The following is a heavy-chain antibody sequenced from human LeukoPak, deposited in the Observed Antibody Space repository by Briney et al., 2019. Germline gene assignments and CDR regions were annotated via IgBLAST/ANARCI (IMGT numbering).Heavy chain of an antibody. CDR2: INHSGST. CDR1: GGSFSGYY. Sequence: SETLSLTCAVYGGSFSGYYWSWIRQPPGKGLEWIGEINHSGSTKYNPSLKSRVTTSVDTSKNQVSLKLRSVTAADTAVYYCARCYYDSSGVSDGFDIWGQGTMVTVSS. CDR3: ARCYYDSSGVSDGFDI. V-gene: IGHV4-34*01. J-gene: IGHJ3*02. D-gene: IGHD3-22*01.